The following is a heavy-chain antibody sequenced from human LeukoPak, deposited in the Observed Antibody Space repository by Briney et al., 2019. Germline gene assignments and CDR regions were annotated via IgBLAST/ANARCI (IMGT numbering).Heavy chain of an antibody. CDR3: AGRPATLGVLISYYFDY. V-gene: IGHV4-39*01. Sequence: PSETLSLTCTVSGGSISSSSYYWGWIRQPPGKGLEWIGSIYYSGSTYYNPSLKSRVTISVDTSKNQFSLKLSSVTAADTAVYYCAGRPATLGVLISYYFDYWGQGTLVTVSS. J-gene: IGHJ4*02. D-gene: IGHD3-3*01. CDR2: IYYSGST. CDR1: GGSISSSSYY.